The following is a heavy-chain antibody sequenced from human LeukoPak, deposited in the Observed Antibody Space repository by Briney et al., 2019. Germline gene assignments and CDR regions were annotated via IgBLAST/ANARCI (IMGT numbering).Heavy chain of an antibody. CDR2: ISASGGSA. Sequence: PGGSLRLSCAASGFTFSNSDMNWVRQAPGKGLEWVSFISASGGSAHYADSVRGRFTISRDNSKNTLYLQMNSLRAEDTAVYYCARGRLWSIQPTYYFDYWGQGTLVTVSS. D-gene: IGHD5-18*01. CDR1: GFTFSNSD. V-gene: IGHV3-23*01. J-gene: IGHJ4*02. CDR3: ARGRLWSIQPTYYFDY.